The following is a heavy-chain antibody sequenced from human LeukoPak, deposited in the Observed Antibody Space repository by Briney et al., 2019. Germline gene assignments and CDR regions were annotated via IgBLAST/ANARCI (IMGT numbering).Heavy chain of an antibody. V-gene: IGHV1-69*05. CDR3: ASSAGSSWSRHYYYYYMDV. D-gene: IGHD6-13*01. CDR1: GGTFSSYA. Sequence: SVEVSCKASGGTFSSYAISWVRQAPGQGLEWMGGIIPIFGTANYAQKFQGRVTIATDESTSTAYMELSSLRSEDTAVYYCASSAGSSWSRHYYYYYMDVWGKGTTVTVSS. CDR2: IIPIFGTA. J-gene: IGHJ6*03.